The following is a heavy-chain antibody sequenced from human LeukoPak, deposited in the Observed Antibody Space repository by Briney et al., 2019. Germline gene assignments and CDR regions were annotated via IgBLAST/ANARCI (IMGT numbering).Heavy chain of an antibody. CDR3: AREYTSSFDL. CDR2: INPDGRST. V-gene: IGHV3-74*01. CDR1: GFTFSTFW. J-gene: IGHJ5*02. Sequence: GGSLRLSCAACGFTFSTFWMYWVRQPPGKGLVWVSRINPDGRSTSYADSVKGRFTISRDNSKNALYLQMSSLRAEDTAVYYCAREYTSSFDLWGQGTLVTVSS. D-gene: IGHD6-19*01.